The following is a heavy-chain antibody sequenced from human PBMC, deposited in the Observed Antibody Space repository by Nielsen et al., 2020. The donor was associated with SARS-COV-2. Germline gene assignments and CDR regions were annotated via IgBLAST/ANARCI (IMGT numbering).Heavy chain of an antibody. J-gene: IGHJ4*02. CDR1: GFTVSSNY. D-gene: IGHD4-17*01. V-gene: IGHV3-21*01. CDR3: ARGGDTDY. CDR2: ISSSSSYI. Sequence: GGSLRLSCAASGFTVSSNYMSWVRQAPGKGLEWVSSISSSSSYIYYADSVKGRFTISRDNAKNSLYLQMNSLRAEDTAVYYCARGGDTDYWGQGTLVTVSS.